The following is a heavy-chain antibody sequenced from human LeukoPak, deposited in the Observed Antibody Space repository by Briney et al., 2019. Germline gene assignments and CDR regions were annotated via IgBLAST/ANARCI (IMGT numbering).Heavy chain of an antibody. J-gene: IGHJ3*01. CDR3: ARGHHVVVATATWASDAFDL. CDR2: IYPGDSDT. V-gene: IGHV5-51*01. D-gene: IGHD2-21*02. CDR1: GYSFTSYW. Sequence: GESLKISCKGSGYSFTSYWIGWVRQMPGKGLEWMGIIYPGDSDTRYSPSFQGQVTISADKSINTAYLQWNSLKASDTAMYYCARGHHVVVATATWASDAFDLWGQGTMVTVSS.